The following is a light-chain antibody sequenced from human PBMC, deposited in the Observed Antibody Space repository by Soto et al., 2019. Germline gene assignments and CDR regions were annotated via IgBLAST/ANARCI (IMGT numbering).Light chain of an antibody. CDR3: SSYTSSNTLVV. CDR1: SSDVGGYNF. CDR2: EVS. V-gene: IGLV2-14*01. J-gene: IGLJ2*01. Sequence: QSALTKPASVSGSPGQSITISCTGTSSDVGGYNFVSWYQHHPGKAPKLMIYEVSYRPSGVSTRFSGSKYGNTASLTISGLQAEDEADYYCSSYTSSNTLVVFGGGTKLTVL.